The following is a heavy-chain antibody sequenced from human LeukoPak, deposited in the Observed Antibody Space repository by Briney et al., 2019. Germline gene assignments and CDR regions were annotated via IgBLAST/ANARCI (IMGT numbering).Heavy chain of an antibody. J-gene: IGHJ6*03. V-gene: IGHV4-59*01. Sequence: SETLSLTCTVSGGSISTYYWSWIRQSPGKGLERIGYIYYSGSTYYNPSLKSRVTISVDTSKNQFSLKLTSVTAVDTAVYYCARSPLGTHYYYMDVWGKGTTVTVSS. CDR1: GGSISTYY. CDR2: IYYSGST. CDR3: ARSPLGTHYYYMDV. D-gene: IGHD7-27*01.